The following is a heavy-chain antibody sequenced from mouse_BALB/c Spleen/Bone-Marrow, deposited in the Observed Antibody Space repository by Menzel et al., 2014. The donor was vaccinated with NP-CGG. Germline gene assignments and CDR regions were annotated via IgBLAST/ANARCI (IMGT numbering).Heavy chain of an antibody. CDR1: GYTFTDYD. D-gene: IGHD1-2*01. V-gene: IGHV1S29*02. CDR3: ARRFITTAAWFAY. J-gene: IGHJ3*01. CDR2: IYPYNGGT. Sequence: SGPELVKPGASVKISCKASGYTFTDYDMHWVKQSHGKSLEWIGYIYPYNGGTGYNQKFKSKATLTVDNSSSTAYMELRSLTSEDSAVYYCARRFITTAAWFAYWGQGTQVTVSA.